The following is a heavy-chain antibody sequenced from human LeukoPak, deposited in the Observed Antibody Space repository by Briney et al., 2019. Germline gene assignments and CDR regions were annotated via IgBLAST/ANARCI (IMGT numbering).Heavy chain of an antibody. D-gene: IGHD3-9*01. V-gene: IGHV4-34*01. CDR2: INHSGST. CDR3: ARGYDILTGYYYFDY. CDR1: GVSFSGYY. Sequence: PSETLSLTCAVYGVSFSGYYWSWIRQPPGKGLEWIGEINHSGSTNYNPSLKSRVTISVDTPKNQFTLKLSSVTAADTAVYYCARGYDILTGYYYFDYWGQGTLVTVSS. J-gene: IGHJ4*02.